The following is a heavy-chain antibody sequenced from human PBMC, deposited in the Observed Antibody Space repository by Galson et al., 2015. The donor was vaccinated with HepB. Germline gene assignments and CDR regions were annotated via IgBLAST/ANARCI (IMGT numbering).Heavy chain of an antibody. V-gene: IGHV6-1*01. Sequence: CAISGDSVSNNNAAWYWIRQSPSRGLEWLGRTYYRARWYSDYTVSLRSRITINADTSKNQFSLQLNSVTPEDTAVYYCARVPGIIYYYGMDVWGQGTTVTVSS. CDR3: ARVPGIIYYYGMDV. D-gene: IGHD1-1*01. CDR1: GDSVSNNNAA. CDR2: TYYRARWYS. J-gene: IGHJ6*02.